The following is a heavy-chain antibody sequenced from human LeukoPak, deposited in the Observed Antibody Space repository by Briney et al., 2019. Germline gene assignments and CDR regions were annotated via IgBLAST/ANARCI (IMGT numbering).Heavy chain of an antibody. CDR2: ISGSGGST. Sequence: GGSLRLSCAASGFTFSSYAMSWVRQAPGKGLEWVSAISGSGGSTYYADSVKGRFTISRDNSKNSLYLQMNSLRAGDTAVYYCARDLGGYCSGGSCSNFDYWGQGTLVTVSS. CDR3: ARDLGGYCSGGSCSNFDY. V-gene: IGHV3-23*01. J-gene: IGHJ4*02. D-gene: IGHD2-15*01. CDR1: GFTFSSYA.